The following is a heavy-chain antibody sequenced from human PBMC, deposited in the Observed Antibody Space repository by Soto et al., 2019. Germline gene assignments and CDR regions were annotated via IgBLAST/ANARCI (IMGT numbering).Heavy chain of an antibody. CDR2: ISGSGGST. Sequence: GGSLRLSCAASGFTFSSYAMNWVRQAPGKGLEWVSAISGSGGSTYYADSVKGRFTISRDNSKNTLYLQMNSLRAEDTAVYYCAKDLSDVLRFLEWLPSNNWFDPWGQGTQVTVSS. J-gene: IGHJ5*02. D-gene: IGHD3-3*01. CDR1: GFTFSSYA. V-gene: IGHV3-23*01. CDR3: AKDLSDVLRFLEWLPSNNWFDP.